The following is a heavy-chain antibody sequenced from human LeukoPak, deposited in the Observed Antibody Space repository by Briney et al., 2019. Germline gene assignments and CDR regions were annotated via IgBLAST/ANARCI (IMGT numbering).Heavy chain of an antibody. J-gene: IGHJ4*02. Sequence: PGGSLRLSCAASGFTFSNYAMNWVRQAPGKGLEWVASISSSSSYIYYADPVKGRFTISRDNAKNSLYLQMNSLRAEDTAVYYCAREGQDLQGGVIVILAFDYWGQGTLVTVSS. CDR1: GFTFSNYA. V-gene: IGHV3-21*01. CDR3: AREGQDLQGGVIVILAFDY. D-gene: IGHD3-16*02. CDR2: ISSSSSYI.